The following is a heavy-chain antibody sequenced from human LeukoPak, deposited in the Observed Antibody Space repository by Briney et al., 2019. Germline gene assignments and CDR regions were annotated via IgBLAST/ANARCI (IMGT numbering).Heavy chain of an antibody. J-gene: IGHJ5*02. D-gene: IGHD3-10*01. CDR3: ARSMVRGVMENWFDP. CDR1: GGTFSSYA. Sequence: SVKVSCKASGGTFSSYAISWVRQAPGQGLEWMGGIIPIFGTANYAQKFQGRVTITADESTSTAYMEVSSLRSEDTAVYYCARSMVRGVMENWFDPWGQGTLVTVSS. V-gene: IGHV1-69*13. CDR2: IIPIFGTA.